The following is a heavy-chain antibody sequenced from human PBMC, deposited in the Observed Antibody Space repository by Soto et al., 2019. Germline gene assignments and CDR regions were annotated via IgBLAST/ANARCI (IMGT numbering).Heavy chain of an antibody. CDR2: IDHDGST. J-gene: IGHJ4*02. CDR3: VRDSHGDY. Sequence: EVQLVESGGGLVQSGGSLRLSCAASGFTFSNYWMHWVRQAPGKGLAWVARIDHDGSTDYAGSERGRFTVSRDNAENMLYLQMNSLRDDDTALYYCVRDSHGDYWGQGTLVTVSS. V-gene: IGHV3-74*01. CDR1: GFTFSNYW.